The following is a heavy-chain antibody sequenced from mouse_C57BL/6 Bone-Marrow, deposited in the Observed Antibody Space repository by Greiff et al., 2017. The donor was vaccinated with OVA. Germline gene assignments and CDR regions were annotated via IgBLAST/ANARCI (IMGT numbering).Heavy chain of an antibody. CDR3: ARDDYYWYFDV. Sequence: EVKLESGGGLVQSGRSLRLSCATSGFTFSDFYMEWVRQAPGKGLEWIAASRNKANDYTTEYSASVKGRFIVSRDTSQSILYLQMNALRAEDTAIYYCARDDYYWYFDVWGTGTTVTVSS. V-gene: IGHV7-1*01. CDR2: SRNKANDYTT. J-gene: IGHJ1*03. CDR1: GFTFSDFY.